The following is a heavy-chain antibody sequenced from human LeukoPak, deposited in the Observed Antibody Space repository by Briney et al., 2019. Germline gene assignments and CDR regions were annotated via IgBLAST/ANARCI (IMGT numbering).Heavy chain of an antibody. D-gene: IGHD6-13*01. J-gene: IGHJ4*02. V-gene: IGHV3-53*01. CDR2: IYSGGST. Sequence: PGGSLRLSCAASRFTVSSNYMSWVRQAPGKGLEWVSVIYSGGSTYYADSVKGRFTISRDNSKNTLYLQMNSLRAEDTAVYYCARGTIAAADIDYWGQGTLVTVSS. CDR3: ARGTIAAADIDY. CDR1: RFTVSSNY.